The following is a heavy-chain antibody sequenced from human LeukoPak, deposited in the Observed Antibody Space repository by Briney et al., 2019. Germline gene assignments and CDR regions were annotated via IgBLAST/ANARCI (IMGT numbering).Heavy chain of an antibody. CDR2: ISYDGSNK. V-gene: IGHV3-30-3*01. D-gene: IGHD3-3*01. CDR3: ARDTVGDFWSGSGDI. Sequence: GGSLRLSCAASGFTFSSYAMHWVRQAPGKGLEWVAVISYDGSNKYYADSVKGRFTISRDNSKNTLYLQMNSLRAEDTAVYYCARDTVGDFWSGSGDIWGQGTMVTVSS. J-gene: IGHJ3*02. CDR1: GFTFSSYA.